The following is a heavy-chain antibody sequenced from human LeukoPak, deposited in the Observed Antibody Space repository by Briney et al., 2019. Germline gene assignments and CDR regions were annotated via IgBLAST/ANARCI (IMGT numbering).Heavy chain of an antibody. CDR1: GGSISSYY. J-gene: IGHJ4*02. Sequence: SETLSLTCTVSGGSISSYYWSWVRQPPGKGLEWIGYIYYSGSTNYNPSLKSRVTISVDTSKNQFSLKLSSVTAADTALYYCARGVEYSSSSGLGYWGQRTLVTVSS. D-gene: IGHD6-6*01. CDR2: IYYSGST. V-gene: IGHV4-59*01. CDR3: ARGVEYSSSSGLGY.